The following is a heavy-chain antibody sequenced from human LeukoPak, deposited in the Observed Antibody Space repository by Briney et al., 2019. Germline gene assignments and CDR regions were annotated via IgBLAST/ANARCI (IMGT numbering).Heavy chain of an antibody. V-gene: IGHV4-38-2*02. Sequence: SETLSLTCTVSGYSISSGYYWGWIRQPPGKGLEWIGSIYHSGSTYHNPSLKSRVTISVDTSKNQFSLKLSSVTAADTAVYYCARGSDEYYYDSSGYPPFDYWGQGTLVTVSS. D-gene: IGHD3-22*01. J-gene: IGHJ4*02. CDR2: IYHSGST. CDR1: GYSISSGYY. CDR3: ARGSDEYYYDSSGYPPFDY.